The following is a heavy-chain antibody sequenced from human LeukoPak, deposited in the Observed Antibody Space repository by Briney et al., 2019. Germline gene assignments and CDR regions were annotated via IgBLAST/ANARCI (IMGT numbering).Heavy chain of an antibody. CDR3: ARLHYDSSGYYYFDY. J-gene: IGHJ4*02. D-gene: IGHD3-22*01. CDR1: GGSISSDY. Sequence: PSETLSLTCTVSGGSISSDYWSWIRQPPGKGLEWIGYIYYSGITNYNPSLKSRVTISVDTSKNQFSLKLSSVTAAETAVYYCARLHYDSSGYYYFDYWGQGTLVTVSS. V-gene: IGHV4-59*08. CDR2: IYYSGIT.